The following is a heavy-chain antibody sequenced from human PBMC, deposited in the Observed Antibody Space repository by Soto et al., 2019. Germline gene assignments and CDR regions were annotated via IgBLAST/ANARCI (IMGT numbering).Heavy chain of an antibody. CDR1: GGSFSGFY. Sequence: SETLSLTCAVSGGSFSGFYWTWVRQPPGEGLEWIGEINHSGTTNFNPSLRSRLTISLDSSKKHFSLKLTSMTAADAAVYYCARADRTLVTSYGLDVWGQGTTVTVSS. D-gene: IGHD2-21*02. V-gene: IGHV4-34*01. J-gene: IGHJ6*02. CDR3: ARADRTLVTSYGLDV. CDR2: INHSGTT.